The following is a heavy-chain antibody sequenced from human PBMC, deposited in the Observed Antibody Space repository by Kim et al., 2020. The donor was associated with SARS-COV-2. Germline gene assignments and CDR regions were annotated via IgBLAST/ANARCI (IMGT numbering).Heavy chain of an antibody. CDR1: GGSVSSDY. D-gene: IGHD3-3*01. Sequence: SETLSLTCTVSGGSVSSDYWSWIRQPPGKGLEWIGYIKYSGSANYNPSLKSRVTISLDTPKNQFSLNLSSVTAADTAVYYCARGSGYYFYWGQGTLVTVSS. CDR2: IKYSGSA. J-gene: IGHJ4*02. CDR3: ARGSGYYFY. V-gene: IGHV4-59*02.